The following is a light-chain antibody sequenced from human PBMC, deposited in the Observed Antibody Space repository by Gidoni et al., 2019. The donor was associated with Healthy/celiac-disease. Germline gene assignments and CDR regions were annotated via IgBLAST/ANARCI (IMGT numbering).Light chain of an antibody. CDR1: QSISSY. J-gene: IGKJ4*01. V-gene: IGKV1-39*01. CDR2: AAS. CDR3: QQSYSTLALT. Sequence: DIQMTQSPSSLSASVGDKVTITCRAIQSISSYLNWYQQKPGKAPKLLIYAASSLQSGVPSRFSGSGSGTDFTLTISSLQPEDFATYYCQQSYSTLALTFGGGTKVEI.